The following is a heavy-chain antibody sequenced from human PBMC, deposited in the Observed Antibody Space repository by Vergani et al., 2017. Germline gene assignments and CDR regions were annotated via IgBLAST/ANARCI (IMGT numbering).Heavy chain of an antibody. CDR1: GYSISSGYY. D-gene: IGHD2-21*02. Sequence: QVQLQESGPGLVKPSETLSLTCTVSGYSISSGYYWGWIRQPPGKGLEWIGSIYHSGSTYYNPSLKSQVTISVATSKNQFSLKLSSVTAAATAVYYCAREVVVTAALGYWGQGTLVTVSS. J-gene: IGHJ4*02. CDR2: IYHSGST. V-gene: IGHV4-38-2*02. CDR3: AREVVVTAALGY.